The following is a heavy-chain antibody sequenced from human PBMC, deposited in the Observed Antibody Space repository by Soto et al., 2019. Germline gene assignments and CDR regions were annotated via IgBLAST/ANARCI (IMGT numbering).Heavy chain of an antibody. D-gene: IGHD3-3*01. V-gene: IGHV4-30-4*01. CDR2: IYYSGST. J-gene: IGHJ3*02. CDR1: GGSISSGDYY. Sequence: SETLSLTCTVSGGSISSGDYYWSWIRQPPGKGLEWIGYIYYSGSTYYNPSLKNRVTISVDTSKNQFSLKLSSVTAADTAVYYCASYDFWSGSNDAFDIWGQGTMVTVSS. CDR3: ASYDFWSGSNDAFDI.